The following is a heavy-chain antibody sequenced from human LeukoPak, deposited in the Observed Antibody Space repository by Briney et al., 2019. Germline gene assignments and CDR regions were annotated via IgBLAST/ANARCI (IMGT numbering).Heavy chain of an antibody. V-gene: IGHV2-70*04. CDR2: IDWDDDK. Sequence: SGPTLVNPTQTLTLTCTFSEFSLSTSGMRVSWIRQPPGKALEWLARIDWDDDKFYSTSLKTRLTISKDTSKNQVVLTMTNMDPVDTATYYCARMVESEFDYWGQGTLVTVSS. J-gene: IGHJ4*02. CDR3: ARMVESEFDY. CDR1: EFSLSTSGMR.